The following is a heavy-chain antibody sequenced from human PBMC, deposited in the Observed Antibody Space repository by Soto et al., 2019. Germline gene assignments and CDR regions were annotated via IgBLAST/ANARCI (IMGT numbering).Heavy chain of an antibody. CDR1: GYTFTSYA. CDR3: ARQGYEEQLGYYYYGLDV. D-gene: IGHD6-13*01. Sequence: ASVKVSCKASGYTFTSYAMHWVRQAPGQGLEWMGWISAYNGNTNYAQKLQGRVTMTTDTSTSTAYMELRSLRSDDTAVYYCARQGYEEQLGYYYYGLDVWGQGTTVTVSS. CDR2: ISAYNGNT. J-gene: IGHJ6*02. V-gene: IGHV1-18*01.